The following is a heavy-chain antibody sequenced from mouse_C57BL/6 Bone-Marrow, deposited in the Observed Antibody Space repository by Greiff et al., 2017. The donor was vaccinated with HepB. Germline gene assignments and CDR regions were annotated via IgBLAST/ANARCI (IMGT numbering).Heavy chain of an antibody. Sequence: DVMLVESGGGLVKPGGSLKLSCAASGFTFSSYAMSWVRQTPEKRLEWVATISDGGSYTYYPDNVKGRFTISRDNAKNNLYLQMSHLKSEDTAMYYCTRDYPYYSMDYWGKGTTVTVSS. J-gene: IGHJ4*01. CDR1: GFTFSSYA. V-gene: IGHV5-4*01. CDR3: TRDYPYYSMDY. CDR2: ISDGGSYT.